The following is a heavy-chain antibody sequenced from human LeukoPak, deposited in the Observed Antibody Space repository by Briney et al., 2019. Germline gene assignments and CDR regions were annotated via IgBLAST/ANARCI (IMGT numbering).Heavy chain of an antibody. J-gene: IGHJ3*02. Sequence: QAGGSLRLSCAASGFSVSGNYMSWVRQAPGKGLEWVAVISYDGSNKYYADSVQGRFTISRDNSKNTLYLQMNSLRAEDTAVYYCATTSREVSSGWSLWVYAYDAFDIWGQGTMVTVSS. CDR3: ATTSREVSSGWSLWVYAYDAFDI. V-gene: IGHV3-30*03. CDR2: ISYDGSNK. D-gene: IGHD6-19*01. CDR1: GFSVSGNY.